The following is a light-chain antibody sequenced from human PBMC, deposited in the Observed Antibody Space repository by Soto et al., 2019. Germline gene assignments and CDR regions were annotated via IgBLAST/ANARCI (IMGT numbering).Light chain of an antibody. V-gene: IGLV2-14*01. CDR2: DVS. CDR3: SSYTSSSTFYV. J-gene: IGLJ1*01. CDR1: SSDVGGYNF. Sequence: QSALTQPASVSGSPGQSITISCTGTSSDVGGYNFVSWYQQHPGKAPKVMIYDVSNRPSGVSNRFSGSKSGNTASLTISGLQAGDEADYYCSSYTSSSTFYVFGTGTKLTVL.